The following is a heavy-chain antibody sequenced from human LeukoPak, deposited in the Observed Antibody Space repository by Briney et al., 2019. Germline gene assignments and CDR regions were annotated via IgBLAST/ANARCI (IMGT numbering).Heavy chain of an antibody. CDR2: INHSGST. Sequence: ETLSLTCAVYGGSFSGYYWSWIRQPPGKGLEWIGEINHSGSTNYNPSLKSRVTISVDTSKNQFPLKLSSVTAADTAVYYCARDYVWGSYRYGFDYWGQGTLVTVSS. CDR3: ARDYVWGSYRYGFDY. V-gene: IGHV4-34*01. CDR1: GGSFSGYY. D-gene: IGHD3-16*02. J-gene: IGHJ4*02.